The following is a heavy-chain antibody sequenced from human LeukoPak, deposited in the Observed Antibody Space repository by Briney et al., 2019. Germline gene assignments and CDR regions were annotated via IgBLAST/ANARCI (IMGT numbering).Heavy chain of an antibody. CDR3: ARASTTFED. CDR2: VSDGGRT. V-gene: IGHV4-59*01. D-gene: IGHD1-14*01. CDR1: GGSITSYY. J-gene: IGHJ1*01. Sequence: SETLSLTCSVSGGSITSYYWSWIRQPPGKGLEWIGHVSDGGRTNYSPSLRRRVSISVDTSKNQYSLKLNSVTAADTAVYFCARASTTFEDWGQGTLVTVSS.